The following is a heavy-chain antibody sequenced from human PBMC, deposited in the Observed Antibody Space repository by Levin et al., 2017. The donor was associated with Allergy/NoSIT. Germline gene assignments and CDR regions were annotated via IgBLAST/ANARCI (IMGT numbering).Heavy chain of an antibody. Sequence: SLRLSCTTSGFAFDEFAMHWVRQPPGKGLEWVSGISWHSGIMEYAASVKGRFIISRDNARNSLYLQMDSLRPEDTALYYCVKDKAGVAASGTRFDSWGQGTWVTVSS. D-gene: IGHD6-13*01. CDR1: GFAFDEFA. V-gene: IGHV3-9*01. J-gene: IGHJ5*01. CDR2: ISWHSGIM. CDR3: VKDKAGVAASGTRFDS.